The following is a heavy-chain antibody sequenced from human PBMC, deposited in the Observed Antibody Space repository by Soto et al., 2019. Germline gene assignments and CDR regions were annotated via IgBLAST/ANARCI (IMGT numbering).Heavy chain of an antibody. D-gene: IGHD2-2*01. CDR2: IYYSGST. V-gene: IGHV4-31*03. Sequence: QVQLQESGPGLVKPSQTLSLTCTVSGGSISSGGYYWSWIRQHPGKGLEWIGYIYYSGSTYYNPSLKSRVTISVDTSKNQFSLKLSSVTAADTAVYYCASSSYHSCIVIVPAAPFDCWGQGTLVTVSS. J-gene: IGHJ4*02. CDR1: GGSISSGGYY. CDR3: ASSSYHSCIVIVPAAPFDC.